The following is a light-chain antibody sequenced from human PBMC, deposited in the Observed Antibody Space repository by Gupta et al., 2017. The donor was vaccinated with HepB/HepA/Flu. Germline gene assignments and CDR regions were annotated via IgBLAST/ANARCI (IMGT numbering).Light chain of an antibody. CDR3: QSADSSGTYV. Sequence: SYELTPPPSVSVSPGQTARITCSGDALPKQYAYWYQQKPAQATVLVIYKDSQRPAGIPERLSVSSAGTTGTVTISGVKAEDEADYYGQSADSSGTYVFGTGTKVTVL. CDR2: KDS. CDR1: ALPKQY. J-gene: IGLJ1*01. V-gene: IGLV3-25*03.